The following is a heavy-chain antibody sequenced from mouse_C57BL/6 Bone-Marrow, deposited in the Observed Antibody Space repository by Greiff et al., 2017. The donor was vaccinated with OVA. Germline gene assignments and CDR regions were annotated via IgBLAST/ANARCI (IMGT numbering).Heavy chain of an antibody. CDR3: ARCGYPLYAMDY. V-gene: IGHV1-64*01. CDR2: IHPNSGST. CDR1: GYTFTSYW. Sequence: VQLQQPGAELVKPGASVKLSCKASGYTFTSYWMHWVKQRPGQGLEWIGMIHPNSGSTNYNEKFKSKATLTVDKSSSTAYMQLSSLTSEDSAVYYCARCGYPLYAMDYWGQGTSVTVSS. J-gene: IGHJ4*01. D-gene: IGHD2-2*01.